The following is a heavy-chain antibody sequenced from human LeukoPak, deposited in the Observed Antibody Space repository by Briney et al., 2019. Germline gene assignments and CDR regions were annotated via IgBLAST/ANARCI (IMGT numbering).Heavy chain of an antibody. Sequence: GGSLRLSCAASGFTFDDYGMHWVRQTPGKGLEWVSGISSNSASIGYADSVKGRFTISRDNANNSLYLQMNSLRGEDMALYYCAKGTTSSWYGEFDYWGQGTLVTVSS. CDR1: GFTFDDYG. V-gene: IGHV3-9*03. J-gene: IGHJ4*02. CDR2: ISSNSASI. CDR3: AKGTTSSWYGEFDY. D-gene: IGHD6-13*01.